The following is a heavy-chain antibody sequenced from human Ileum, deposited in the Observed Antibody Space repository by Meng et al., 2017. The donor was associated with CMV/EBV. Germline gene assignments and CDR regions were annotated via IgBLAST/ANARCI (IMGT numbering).Heavy chain of an antibody. D-gene: IGHD2-8*02. CDR1: FSNSV. CDR3: ARAGYCPGNSCFSDTPYFDY. CDR2: IGPAGDT. V-gene: IGHV3-13*01. J-gene: IGHJ4*02. Sequence: FSNSVMHWVRQVRGAGLEWVSGIGPAGDTYYIDSVKGRFTISRENAKNSLSLQMNSLRAGDTAVYYCARAGYCPGNSCFSDTPYFDYWGRGTLVTVSS.